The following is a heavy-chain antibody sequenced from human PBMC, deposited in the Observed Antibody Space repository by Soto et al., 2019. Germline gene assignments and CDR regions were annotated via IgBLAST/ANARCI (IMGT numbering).Heavy chain of an antibody. V-gene: IGHV3-23*01. CDR2: ISGSGSST. CDR3: AKHSYPI. J-gene: IGHJ3*02. Sequence: EVQLLESGGGLVQPGGSLRLSCAASGFTFISYAMSWVRQAPGKGLEWVSAISGSGSSTDYADSVKGRFTISRDNSKNTVHLQMNSLRVEDTDVYYCAKHSYPIWGQGTMVTVSS. CDR1: GFTFISYA.